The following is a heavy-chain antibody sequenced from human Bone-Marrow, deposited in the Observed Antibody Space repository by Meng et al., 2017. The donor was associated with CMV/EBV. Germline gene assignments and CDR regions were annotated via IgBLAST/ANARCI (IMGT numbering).Heavy chain of an antibody. J-gene: IGHJ4*02. CDR1: GFTFDDYA. CDR2: ISWNSGSI. Sequence: SLKISCAASGFTFDDYAMHWVRQAPGKGLEWVSGISWNSGSIGYADSVKGRFTISRDNAKNSLYLQMNSLRAEDTALYYCAKEPRSGGYLDDWGQGTLVNVAS. V-gene: IGHV3-9*01. CDR3: AKEPRSGGYLDD.